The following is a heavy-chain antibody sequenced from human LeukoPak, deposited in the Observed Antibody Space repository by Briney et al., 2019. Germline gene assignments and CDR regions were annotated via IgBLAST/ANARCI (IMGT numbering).Heavy chain of an antibody. V-gene: IGHV1-2*02. D-gene: IGHD2-15*01. J-gene: IGHJ6*03. Sequence: ASVTVSCTASVYTFTGYYMHWVRQAPGQGLEWMGWINPNSGGTNCAQKFQGRVTMTRDTSISTAYMELSRLRSDDTAVYYCARVSIGYCSGGSCYSSLGYYYMDVWGKGTTVTVSS. CDR2: INPNSGGT. CDR3: ARVSIGYCSGGSCYSSLGYYYMDV. CDR1: VYTFTGYY.